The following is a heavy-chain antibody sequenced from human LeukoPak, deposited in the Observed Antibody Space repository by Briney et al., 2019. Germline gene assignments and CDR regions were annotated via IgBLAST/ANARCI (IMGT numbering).Heavy chain of an antibody. J-gene: IGHJ2*01. CDR3: ARGSPPYYYGSGSRRHFDL. CDR2: INHSGST. V-gene: IGHV4-34*01. CDR1: GGSFSGYY. D-gene: IGHD3-10*01. Sequence: SETLSLTCAVYGGSFSGYYWSWIRQPPGKGLEWIGEINHSGSTNDHPSLKSRVTISVDTSKNQFSLKLSSVTAADTAVYYCARGSPPYYYGSGSRRHFDLWGRGTLVTVSS.